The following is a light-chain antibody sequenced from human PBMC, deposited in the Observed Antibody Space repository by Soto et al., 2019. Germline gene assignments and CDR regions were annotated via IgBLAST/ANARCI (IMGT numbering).Light chain of an antibody. CDR2: RIS. V-gene: IGKV2-30*01. CDR1: QSLVYSDGNTY. J-gene: IGKJ1*01. CDR3: MQGSHWPPGT. Sequence: DVVMTQSPLSLPVTLGQPASISCKSSQSLVYSDGNTYLNWFQQRPGQSPRRLIHRISNRDSGVPDRFSGSESGTDFTLKISRVEAEDVGVYYCMQGSHWPPGTFGQGTKVDIK.